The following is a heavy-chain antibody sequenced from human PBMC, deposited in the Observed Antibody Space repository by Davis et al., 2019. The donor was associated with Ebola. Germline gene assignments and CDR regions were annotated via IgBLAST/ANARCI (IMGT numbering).Heavy chain of an antibody. CDR1: GGSISSYY. V-gene: IGHV4-59*04. J-gene: IGHJ3*02. Sequence: MPSETLSLTCTVSGGSISSYYWSWIRQPPGKGLEWIGYIYYSGSTYYNPSLKSRVTISVDTSKNQFSLKLSSVTAADTAVYYCARSTTGYDAFDIWGQGTMVTVSS. CDR3: ARSTTGYDAFDI. CDR2: IYYSGST. D-gene: IGHD1-1*01.